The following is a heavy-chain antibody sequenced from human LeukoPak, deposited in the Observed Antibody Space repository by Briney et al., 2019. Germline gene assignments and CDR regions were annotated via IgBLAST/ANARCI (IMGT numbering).Heavy chain of an antibody. D-gene: IGHD4-17*01. CDR3: ARDEDYGIFVNVDY. Sequence: GASVKVSCKASGYTFTKYGISWVRQAPGQGLEWMGGIIPIFGTANYAQKFQGRVTITADKSTSTAYMELRSLRSDDTAVYYCARDEDYGIFVNVDYWGQGTLVTVSS. V-gene: IGHV1-69*06. J-gene: IGHJ4*02. CDR1: GYTFTKYG. CDR2: IIPIFGTA.